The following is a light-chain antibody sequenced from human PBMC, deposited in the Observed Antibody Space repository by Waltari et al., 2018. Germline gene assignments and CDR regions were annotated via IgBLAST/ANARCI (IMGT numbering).Light chain of an antibody. V-gene: IGKV1-5*03. Sequence: DIQMTQSPSTLSASIGDRVTITCRPSQNISRWLAWYQQQPGKAPNLLIYKTSSLQSGVPSRFSGSGSGTEFTLTISSLQPEDFATYYSQQYSTYSLWAFGQGTKVEIK. J-gene: IGKJ1*01. CDR2: KTS. CDR3: QQYSTYSLWA. CDR1: QNISRW.